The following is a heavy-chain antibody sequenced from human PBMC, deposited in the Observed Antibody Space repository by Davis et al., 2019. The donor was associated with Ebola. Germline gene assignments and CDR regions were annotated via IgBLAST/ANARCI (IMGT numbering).Heavy chain of an antibody. D-gene: IGHD4-17*01. CDR1: GYTFTSYG. Sequence: ASVKVSCKASGYTFTSYGITWVRQAPGQGLEWMGWINPHNGKTNYAQNVQGRVTLTTDTSTSTAYMELRSLRSDDTAVYYCARDLTVSPPDYWGQGTLVTVSS. CDR3: ARDLTVSPPDY. J-gene: IGHJ4*02. CDR2: INPHNGKT. V-gene: IGHV1-18*04.